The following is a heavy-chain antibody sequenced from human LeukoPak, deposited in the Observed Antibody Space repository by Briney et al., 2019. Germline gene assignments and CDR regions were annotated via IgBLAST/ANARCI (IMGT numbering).Heavy chain of an antibody. CDR2: IYPGDSDT. V-gene: IGHV5-51*01. J-gene: IGHJ4*02. Sequence: GESLKISCKGSGYSFTSYWIGWVRQMPGKGLEWMGIIYPGDSDTRYSPSFQGQVTISADKSISTAYLQWSSLKASDTAMYYCARSITMVRGVIIAQYYFDYWGQGTLVTASS. CDR3: ARSITMVRGVIIAQYYFDY. CDR1: GYSFTSYW. D-gene: IGHD3-10*01.